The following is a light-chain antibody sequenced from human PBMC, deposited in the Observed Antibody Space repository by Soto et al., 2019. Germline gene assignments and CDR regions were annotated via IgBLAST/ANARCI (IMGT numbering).Light chain of an antibody. CDR3: QQSYGTSIT. J-gene: IGKJ5*01. CDR1: QSISIY. Sequence: DIQMTQSPSSLSASVGDRVTITCRASQSISIYLNWYQQKPGKAPKLLIYAASSLQSGVPSRFSGSGAGTDFTLAISSLQPEDFATYYCQQSYGTSITFGQGTRLEIK. V-gene: IGKV1-39*01. CDR2: AAS.